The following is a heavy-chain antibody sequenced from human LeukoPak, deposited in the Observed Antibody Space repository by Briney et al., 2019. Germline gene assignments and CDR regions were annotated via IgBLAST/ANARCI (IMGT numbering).Heavy chain of an antibody. Sequence: SETLSLTCAVYGESFSGYYWTWIRQPPGKGLEWIGEINHSGSTNYNPSLKSRVTISVDTSKNQFSLKLSSVTAADTAVYYCARHDYGAYYFDYWGQGTLVTVSS. J-gene: IGHJ4*02. CDR1: GESFSGYY. CDR2: INHSGST. D-gene: IGHD4-17*01. V-gene: IGHV4-34*01. CDR3: ARHDYGAYYFDY.